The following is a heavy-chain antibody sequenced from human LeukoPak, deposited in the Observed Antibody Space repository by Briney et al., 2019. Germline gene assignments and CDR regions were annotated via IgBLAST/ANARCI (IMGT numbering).Heavy chain of an antibody. D-gene: IGHD6-13*01. Sequence: GGSLRLSCAASGFTFSSYGMHWVRQAPGKGLEWVAVISYDGSNKYYADSVKGRFTISRDNSKNTLYLQMNSLRAEDTAVYYCARARENLVAAGTALSYWGQGTLVTVSS. CDR3: ARARENLVAAGTALSY. CDR2: ISYDGSNK. V-gene: IGHV3-30*03. J-gene: IGHJ4*02. CDR1: GFTFSSYG.